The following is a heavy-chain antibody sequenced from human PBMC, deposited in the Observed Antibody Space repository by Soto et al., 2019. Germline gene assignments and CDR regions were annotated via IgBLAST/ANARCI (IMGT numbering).Heavy chain of an antibody. CDR2: IYPGDSDT. CDR3: ARHEAARQGYYYGMDV. Sequence: XESLKISCKGSGYSFTSYWIGWVRQMPGKGLEWMGIIYPGDSDTRYSPSFQGQVTISADKSISTAYLQWSSLKASDTAMYYCARHEAARQGYYYGMDVWGQGTTVTVSS. D-gene: IGHD6-6*01. CDR1: GYSFTSYW. V-gene: IGHV5-51*01. J-gene: IGHJ6*02.